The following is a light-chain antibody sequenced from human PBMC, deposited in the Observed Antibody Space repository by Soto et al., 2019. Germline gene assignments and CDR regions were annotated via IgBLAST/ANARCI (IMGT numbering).Light chain of an antibody. J-gene: IGLJ1*01. Sequence: QSALTQPRSVSGSPGQSVTISCTGTSSDVGGYNYVSWYQQYPGKAPKLMIYDVTKRPSGVPDRFSGSKSGNTASLSISGLQAEDEADYYCCSYAGTYIGYVFGSGTKVT. CDR3: CSYAGTYIGYV. CDR2: DVT. V-gene: IGLV2-11*01. CDR1: SSDVGGYNY.